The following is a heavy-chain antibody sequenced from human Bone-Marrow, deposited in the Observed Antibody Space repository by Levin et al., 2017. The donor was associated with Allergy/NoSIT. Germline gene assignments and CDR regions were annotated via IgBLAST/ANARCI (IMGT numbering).Heavy chain of an antibody. CDR3: SRTLSTQPHLPHAY. D-gene: IGHD3-16*02. Sequence: PMASVKVSCKTSGYTFTSYGVTWVRQAPGHGLEWVGWINPYNKNTKSPQRLQGRVTVTADTSTATVYMELRNLQSADTALYFCSRTLSTQPHLPHAYWGQGTLVTVSS. CDR1: GYTFTSYG. J-gene: IGHJ1*01. V-gene: IGHV1-18*01. CDR2: INPYNKNT.